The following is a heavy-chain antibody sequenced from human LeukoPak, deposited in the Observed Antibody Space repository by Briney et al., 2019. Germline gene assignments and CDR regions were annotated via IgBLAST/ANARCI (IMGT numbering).Heavy chain of an antibody. J-gene: IGHJ4*02. V-gene: IGHV4-59*01. Sequence: LRLSCAASGFNFNDYYMSWIRQPPGKGLEWIGYIYNSGSTNYNPSLKSRVPISVDTSKNQFSLKLNSVTAADTAVYYCARGGLYSSSWYYFNSWGQGTLVTVSS. CDR2: IYNSGST. CDR3: ARGGLYSSSWYYFNS. CDR1: GFNFNDYY. D-gene: IGHD6-13*01.